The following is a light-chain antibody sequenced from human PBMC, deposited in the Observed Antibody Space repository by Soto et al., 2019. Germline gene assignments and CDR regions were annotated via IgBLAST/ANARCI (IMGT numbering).Light chain of an antibody. V-gene: IGKV1-33*01. CDR1: RTINTY. J-gene: IGKJ5*01. CDR3: QQYDSVFT. Sequence: IHITHSPSTLSSSVLYTITITCRASRTINTYLNWFQQKPGEPPRLLIYGASNLETGVPSRFSGSGSGTDFTFTISSLQAEDIATYFCQQYDSVFTFGQGTRLDI. CDR2: GAS.